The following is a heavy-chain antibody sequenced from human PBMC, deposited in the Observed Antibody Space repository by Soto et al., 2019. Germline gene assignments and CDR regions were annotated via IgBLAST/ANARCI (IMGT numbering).Heavy chain of an antibody. CDR2: IYFNGST. V-gene: IGHV4-59*08. CDR1: GDSIIPYY. Sequence: QVQLQESGPGLVKPSETLSLTCTVSGDSIIPYYWSWIRQPPGKGLEWIGYIYFNGSTNYNPSLKSRVNISVDTTKNQFSLKLSSVTATHTAVYYCARGRVGELFQPYYFDYWGQGTLVPVSS. CDR3: ARGRVGELFQPYYFDY. J-gene: IGHJ4*02. D-gene: IGHD3-10*01.